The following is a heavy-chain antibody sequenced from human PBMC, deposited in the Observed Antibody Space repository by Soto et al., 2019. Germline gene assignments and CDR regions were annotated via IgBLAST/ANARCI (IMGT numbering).Heavy chain of an antibody. CDR3: ARVLRYGSGSYFVYYYYGMDV. CDR1: GGTFSSYA. J-gene: IGHJ6*02. V-gene: IGHV1-69*13. Sequence: SVKVSCKASGGTFSSYAISWVRQAPGQGLEWMGGIIPIFGTANYAQKFQGRVTITADESTSTAYMELSSLGSEDTAVYYCARVLRYGSGSYFVYYYYGMDVWGQGTTVTVSS. CDR2: IIPIFGTA. D-gene: IGHD3-10*01.